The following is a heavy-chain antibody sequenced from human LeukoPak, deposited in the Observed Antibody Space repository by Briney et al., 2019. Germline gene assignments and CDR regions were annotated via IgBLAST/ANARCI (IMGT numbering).Heavy chain of an antibody. CDR1: GFTFSSYE. J-gene: IGHJ4*02. Sequence: GGSLRLSCAASGFTFSSYEMNWVRQAPGKGLEWVSYISSSGSTLYYADSVKGRFTISRDNAKNSLYLQMNSLRAEDTAVYYCARGPYGDYGQGFDYWGQGTLVTVSS. CDR2: ISSSGSTL. D-gene: IGHD4-17*01. V-gene: IGHV3-48*03. CDR3: ARGPYGDYGQGFDY.